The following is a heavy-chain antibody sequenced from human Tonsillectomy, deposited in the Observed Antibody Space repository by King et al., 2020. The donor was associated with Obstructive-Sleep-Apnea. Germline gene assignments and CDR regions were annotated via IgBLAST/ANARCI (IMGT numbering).Heavy chain of an antibody. CDR1: GFTFMSFC. Sequence: VQLVESGGGGVQPGGSLRLSCAASGFTFMSFCIHWVLRAPGKGLDLGAIISPDGSNKYYADSVKGRFTISRDDSQNTLYLQMNSLRAEDTAVYYCAIGTDYYDSSGWGQGTLVTVSS. CDR2: ISPDGSNK. D-gene: IGHD3-22*01. CDR3: AIGTDYYDSSG. J-gene: IGHJ4*02. V-gene: IGHV3-30*03.